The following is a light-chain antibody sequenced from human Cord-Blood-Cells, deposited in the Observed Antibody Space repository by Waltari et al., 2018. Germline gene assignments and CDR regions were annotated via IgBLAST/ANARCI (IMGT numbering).Light chain of an antibody. V-gene: IGKV4-1*01. CDR3: QQYYSTPFT. Sequence: DIVLTQPPDSLAVSLGERATINCKSSQSVLYSSNNKNYLAWYQQKPGQPPKLLISWASTRESGVPDRFSGSGSGTDFTLTISSLQAEDVAVYYCQQYYSTPFTFGPGTKVDIK. CDR2: WAS. CDR1: QSVLYSSNNKNY. J-gene: IGKJ3*01.